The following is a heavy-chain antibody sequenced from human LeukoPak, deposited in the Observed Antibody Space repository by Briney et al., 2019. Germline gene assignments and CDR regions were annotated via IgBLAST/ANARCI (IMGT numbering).Heavy chain of an antibody. J-gene: IGHJ4*02. CDR2: ISSNGGGT. V-gene: IGHV3-23*01. Sequence: GGSLRLSCAASGFTFSSYAMSWVRRALGKGLEWVSAISSNGGGTFYADSVKGQFTISRDNSQNTLYLQMNSLRAEDTAIYYCAKHYGSGTYYNYLDYWGQGTLVTVSS. CDR3: AKHYGSGTYYNYLDY. D-gene: IGHD3-10*01. CDR1: GFTFSSYA.